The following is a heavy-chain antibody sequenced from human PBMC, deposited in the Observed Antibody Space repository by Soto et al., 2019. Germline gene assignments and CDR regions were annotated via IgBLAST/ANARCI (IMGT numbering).Heavy chain of an antibody. D-gene: IGHD3-10*02. Sequence: LRLSCAASGFTFSRFSMHWVRQAPGKGLAWVAVISYDGNNKHFAESVKGRFSISRDDSKNTVYLEMNNLRGDDSAVYYCARDHGMFLSYYYYGMDVWGQGTTVTVSS. V-gene: IGHV3-30-3*01. CDR2: ISYDGNNK. J-gene: IGHJ6*02. CDR1: GFTFSRFS. CDR3: ARDHGMFLSYYYYGMDV.